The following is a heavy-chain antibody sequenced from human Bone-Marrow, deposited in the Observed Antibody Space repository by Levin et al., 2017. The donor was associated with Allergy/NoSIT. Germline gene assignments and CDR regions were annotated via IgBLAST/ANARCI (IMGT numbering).Heavy chain of an antibody. CDR3: ARNPPSTGWFAF. V-gene: IGHV1-8*01. CDR2: MNPNSGNT. D-gene: IGHD6-19*01. Sequence: GASVKVSCKASGYTFTSYDINWVRQATGQGLEWIGWMNPNSGNTGYAQKFQGRVTMTRDTSISTAYMELSSLRSEDTAIYYCARNPPSTGWFAFWGQGTLVTVSS. J-gene: IGHJ4*02. CDR1: GYTFTSYD.